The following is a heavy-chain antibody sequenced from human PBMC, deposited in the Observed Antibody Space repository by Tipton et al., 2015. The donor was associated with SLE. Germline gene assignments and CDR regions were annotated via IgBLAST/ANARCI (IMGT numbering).Heavy chain of an antibody. CDR1: GFTFSNFA. J-gene: IGHJ4*02. Sequence: SLRLSCAASGFTFSNFAVRWVRQAPGKGLGWVSAISRSGDATYYADPVKGWFTISRDNSRNTLYLQMNSLRAEDTAVYYCAMSSATLTHYFDYWGQGTLVTVSS. D-gene: IGHD3-10*01. CDR2: ISRSGDAT. CDR3: AMSSATLTHYFDY. V-gene: IGHV3-23*01.